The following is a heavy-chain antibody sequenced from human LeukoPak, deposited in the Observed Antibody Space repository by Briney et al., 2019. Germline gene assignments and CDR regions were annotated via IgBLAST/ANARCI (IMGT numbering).Heavy chain of an antibody. Sequence: GGSLRLSCAASGFSFSNYAMHWVRQAPGKGLEWVAFLRYDGSNKYYADSVNGRFTISRDNSKNTLYLQMNSLRAEDTAVYYCAKEGGVAARRSGYYWGQGTLVTVSS. D-gene: IGHD6-6*01. V-gene: IGHV3-30*02. J-gene: IGHJ4*02. CDR1: GFSFSNYA. CDR3: AKEGGVAARRSGYY. CDR2: LRYDGSNK.